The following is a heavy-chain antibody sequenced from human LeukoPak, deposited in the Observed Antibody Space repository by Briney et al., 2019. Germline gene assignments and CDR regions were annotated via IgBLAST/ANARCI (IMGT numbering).Heavy chain of an antibody. V-gene: IGHV4-34*01. CDR3: ARGQRYCSGGSCYGYYYYGMDV. CDR2: INHSGST. J-gene: IGHJ6*04. CDR1: GGSFSGYY. Sequence: SETLSLTCAVYGGSFSGYYWSWIRQPPGKGLEWIGEINHSGSTNYNPSLKSRVTISADTSKNQFSLKLSSVTAADTAVYYCARGQRYCSGGSCYGYYYYGMDVWGKGTTVTVSS. D-gene: IGHD2-15*01.